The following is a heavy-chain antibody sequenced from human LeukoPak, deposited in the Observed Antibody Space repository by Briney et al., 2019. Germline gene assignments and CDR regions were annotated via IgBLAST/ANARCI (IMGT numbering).Heavy chain of an antibody. CDR1: GFTVSNNY. J-gene: IGHJ4*02. D-gene: IGHD3-22*01. CDR2: IYSGGST. CDR3: AKEDSSGFFDY. V-gene: IGHV3-66*01. Sequence: GGSLRLSCAASGFTVSNNYMTWVRQAPGKGLEWVSLIYSGGSTYYADSVKGRFTISRDNSKNTLYLQMNSLRAEDTAVYYCAKEDSSGFFDYWGQGTLVTVSS.